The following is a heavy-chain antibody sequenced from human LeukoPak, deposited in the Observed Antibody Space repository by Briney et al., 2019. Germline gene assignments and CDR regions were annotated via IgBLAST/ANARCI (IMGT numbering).Heavy chain of an antibody. CDR3: ARGQQGSWYPPNDY. CDR2: INPNSGGT. Sequence: ASVKVSCKASGYTFTGYYMHWVRQAPGQGLEWMGWINPNSGGTNYAQKFQGRVTMTRDTSISTAYMELSRLRSDDTAVYYCARGQQGSWYPPNDYWGQGTLVTVSS. V-gene: IGHV1-2*02. D-gene: IGHD6-13*01. CDR1: GYTFTGYY. J-gene: IGHJ4*02.